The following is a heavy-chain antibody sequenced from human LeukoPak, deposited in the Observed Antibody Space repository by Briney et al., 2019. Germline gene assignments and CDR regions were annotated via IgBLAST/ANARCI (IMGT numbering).Heavy chain of an antibody. V-gene: IGHV3-23*01. Sequence: GGSLRLSCAASGFTFSSYAMSWVRQAPGKGLEWVSAISGGGGSTYYADSVKGRFTISRDNSKNTLYLQMNSLRAEDTAVYYCAKDQPVTTIGPYYFDYWGQGTLVTVSS. J-gene: IGHJ4*02. CDR1: GFTFSSYA. CDR3: AKDQPVTTIGPYYFDY. D-gene: IGHD4-17*01. CDR2: ISGGGGST.